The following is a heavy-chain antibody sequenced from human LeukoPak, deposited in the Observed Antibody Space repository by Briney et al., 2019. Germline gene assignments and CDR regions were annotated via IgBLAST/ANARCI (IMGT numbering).Heavy chain of an antibody. J-gene: IGHJ4*02. CDR2: IYYSGST. V-gene: IGHV4-39*01. D-gene: IGHD1-26*01. CDR1: GGSISSSSYY. CDR3: ARHAGKWGWDY. Sequence: PSETLSLTCTVSGGSISSSSYYWGWIRQPPGKGLEWIGSIYYSGSTYYNPSLKSRVTISVDTSKNQFSLKLSSVTAADTAMYYCARHAGKWGWDYWGQGTLVTVSS.